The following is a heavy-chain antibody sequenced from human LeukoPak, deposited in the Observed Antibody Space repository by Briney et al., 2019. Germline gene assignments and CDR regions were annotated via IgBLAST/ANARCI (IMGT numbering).Heavy chain of an antibody. J-gene: IGHJ6*03. D-gene: IGHD3-9*01. Sequence: GGSLRLSCTASGFTFGDYAMSWVRQAPGKGLEWVGFIRSKAYGGTTEYDASVKGRFTISRDDSKSIAYLQMNSLKTEDTAVYYCTWSILRYFDWLPNMDVWGKGTTVTISS. CDR3: TWSILRYFDWLPNMDV. CDR1: GFTFGDYA. V-gene: IGHV3-49*04. CDR2: IRSKAYGGTT.